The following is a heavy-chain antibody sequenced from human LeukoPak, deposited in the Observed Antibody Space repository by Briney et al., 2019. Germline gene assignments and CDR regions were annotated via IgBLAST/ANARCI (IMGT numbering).Heavy chain of an antibody. D-gene: IGHD2-2*01. J-gene: IGHJ5*02. V-gene: IGHV4-28*01. CDR3: ASVVPAASMAFDP. Sequence: SDNLSLNCAVSGYSISSSNWWGWIRQPPGKGLEWIGYIYYSGSTYYNPSLKSRVTMSVDTSKNQFSLKVSSVTDVDTAVYYCASVVPAASMAFDPWGQGTLVTVSS. CDR2: IYYSGST. CDR1: GYSISSSNW.